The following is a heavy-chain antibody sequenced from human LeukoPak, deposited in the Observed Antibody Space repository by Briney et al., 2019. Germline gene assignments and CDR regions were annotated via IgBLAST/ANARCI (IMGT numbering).Heavy chain of an antibody. CDR2: IILILGVA. J-gene: IGHJ4*02. D-gene: IGHD1-26*01. CDR3: ARALGGTMPHFHY. CDR1: GGTFSSYT. Sequence: SVKVSCKASGGTFSSYTICWVRHAPGQGLGWMGRIILILGVAHTAQKFQGRVTITADKSTSTAYMKLSSLRSEDTAVYYCARALGGTMPHFHYGGQGTLVTVSS. V-gene: IGHV1-69*02.